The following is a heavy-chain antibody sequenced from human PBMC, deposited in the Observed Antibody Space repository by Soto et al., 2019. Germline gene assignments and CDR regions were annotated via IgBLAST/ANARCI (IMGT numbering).Heavy chain of an antibody. CDR2: INQSGST. D-gene: IGHD6-13*01. V-gene: IGHV4-34*01. CDR1: GGSFSGYY. CDR3: ARTYSSSWSPFDY. Sequence: QVQLQQWGAGLLKPSETLSLTCAVYGGSFSGYYWSWIRQPPGKGLGWMGEINQSGSTNYNPSPKSRVTISVDTSKNQFSLKLSSVTAADTAVSYCARTYSSSWSPFDYWGQGTLVTVSS. J-gene: IGHJ4*02.